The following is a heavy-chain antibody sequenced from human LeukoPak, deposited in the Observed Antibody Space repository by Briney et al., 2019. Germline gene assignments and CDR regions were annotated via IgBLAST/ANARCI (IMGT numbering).Heavy chain of an antibody. CDR1: GFIFNSYS. J-gene: IGHJ4*02. D-gene: IGHD3-3*01. CDR2: ITGSSSRI. CDR3: ARYYDFWSGYRTHFDY. Sequence: GSLRLSCAASGFIFNSYSMNWVRQAPGKGLEWVSYITGSSSRIHYADSVKGRFTISRDNAKNSLYLQMNSLRAEDTAVYYCARYYDFWSGYRTHFDYWGQGTLVTVSS. V-gene: IGHV3-48*01.